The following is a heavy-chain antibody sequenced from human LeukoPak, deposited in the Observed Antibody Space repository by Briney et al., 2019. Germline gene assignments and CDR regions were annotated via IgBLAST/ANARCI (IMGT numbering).Heavy chain of an antibody. D-gene: IGHD4-23*01. CDR1: GFTISGHA. CDR2: TVAGYSET. Sequence: PGGSLRLSCVASGFTISGHAMSWVRQVPAKGLEWVSITVAGYSETHYADSVRGRFTISRDDSSNKLSLEMNSLRADDTGTYYCVKDFCRGGNCPFPFFDSWGQGTVVTVSS. V-gene: IGHV3-23*01. J-gene: IGHJ4*02. CDR3: VKDFCRGGNCPFPFFDS.